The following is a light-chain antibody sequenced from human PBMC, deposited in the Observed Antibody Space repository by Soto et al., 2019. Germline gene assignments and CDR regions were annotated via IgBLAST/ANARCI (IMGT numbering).Light chain of an antibody. CDR2: EVS. Sequence: QSVLTQPASVSGSPGQSITISCTGTSSDVGGYNYVSWYQQHPGKAPKLMIYEVSNRPSGVSNRFSGSKSGNTASLTISGRQAEDEADYYCRSYTSSSTLVVFGGGTKVTVL. CDR3: RSYTSSSTLVV. V-gene: IGLV2-14*01. J-gene: IGLJ2*01. CDR1: SSDVGGYNY.